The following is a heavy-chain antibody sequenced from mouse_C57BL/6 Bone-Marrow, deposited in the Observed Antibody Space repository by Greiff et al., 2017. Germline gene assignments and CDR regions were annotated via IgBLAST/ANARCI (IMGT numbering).Heavy chain of an antibody. CDR2: IYPRSGNT. CDR3: ASPIYYGTAWFAY. J-gene: IGHJ3*01. V-gene: IGHV1-81*01. Sequence: QVQLQQSGAELARPGASVKLSCKASGYTFTSYGISWVKQRTGQGLEWIGEIYPRSGNTYYNEKFKGKATLPADKSSSTAYMELRSLTSEDSAVYFCASPIYYGTAWFAYWGQGTLVTVSA. CDR1: GYTFTSYG. D-gene: IGHD2-1*01.